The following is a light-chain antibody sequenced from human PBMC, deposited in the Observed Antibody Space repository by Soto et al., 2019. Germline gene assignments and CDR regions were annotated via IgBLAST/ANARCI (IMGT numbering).Light chain of an antibody. J-gene: IGKJ2*01. CDR3: QQYNNWPYT. V-gene: IGKV3-15*01. CDR2: RAS. Sequence: EIVMTQSPATLSVSPGGSATLSCRASQRVSRNFAWYRQKPGQAPTLLIDRASTRATGIPARFNGRGSGTESTLTISSLESEDFAVYYCQQYNNWPYTFGQGTKLEIK. CDR1: QRVSRN.